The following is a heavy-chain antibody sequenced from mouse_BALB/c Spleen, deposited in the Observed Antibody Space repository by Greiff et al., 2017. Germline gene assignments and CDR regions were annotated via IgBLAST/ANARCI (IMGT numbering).Heavy chain of an antibody. D-gene: IGHD1-1*01. J-gene: IGHJ3*01. CDR1: GFTFSSFG. Sequence: EVKVVESGGGLVQPGGSRKLSCAASGFTFSSFGMHWVRQAPEKGLEWVAYISSGSSTIYYADTVKGRFTISRDNPKNTLFLQMTSLRSEDTAMYYCAKDYGRGFAYWGQGTLVTVSA. CDR2: ISSGSSTI. V-gene: IGHV5-17*02. CDR3: AKDYGRGFAY.